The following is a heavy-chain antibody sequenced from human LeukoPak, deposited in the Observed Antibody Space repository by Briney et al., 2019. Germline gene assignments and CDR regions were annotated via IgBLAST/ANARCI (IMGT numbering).Heavy chain of an antibody. Sequence: ASVKVSCKTSGYTFTSHYMHWVRQAPGQGLEWMGWINPNSGGTNYAQNFQGRVTMTRDTSIGTAYMELSRLTSDDTAVYYCARSGHGSGSYRFDPWGQGIPVTVSS. V-gene: IGHV1-2*02. D-gene: IGHD3-10*01. CDR3: ARSGHGSGSYRFDP. CDR2: INPNSGGT. J-gene: IGHJ5*02. CDR1: GYTFTSHY.